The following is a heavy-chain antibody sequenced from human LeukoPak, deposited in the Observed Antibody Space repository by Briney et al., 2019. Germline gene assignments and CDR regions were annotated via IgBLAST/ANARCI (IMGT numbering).Heavy chain of an antibody. CDR1: GFTFSSYA. V-gene: IGHV3-64D*06. Sequence: GGSLRLSCSASGFTFSSYAMHWVRQAPGKGLEYVSAISSNGGSTYYADSVKGRFTISRDNSKNTLYLQMSSLRAEATAVYYCVKGSEGIAEAGSHGMDVWGQGTTVTVSS. J-gene: IGHJ6*02. D-gene: IGHD6-13*01. CDR3: VKGSEGIAEAGSHGMDV. CDR2: ISSNGGST.